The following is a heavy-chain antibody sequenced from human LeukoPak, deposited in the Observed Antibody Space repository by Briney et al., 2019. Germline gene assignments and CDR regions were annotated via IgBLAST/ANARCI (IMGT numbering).Heavy chain of an antibody. CDR1: GGFISSYL. CDR3: ARDGRWYDFHYYYGMDV. CDR2: IYASGST. Sequence: SETLFLTCTASGGFISSYLWSWIRHPAGKGLEWIGRIYASGSTNYNPSLKSRLTMSVDTSKNQFSLKLSSVTAADTAVYYCARDGRWYDFHYYYGMDVWGQGNTVTVSS. J-gene: IGHJ6*02. V-gene: IGHV4-4*07. D-gene: IGHD3-3*01.